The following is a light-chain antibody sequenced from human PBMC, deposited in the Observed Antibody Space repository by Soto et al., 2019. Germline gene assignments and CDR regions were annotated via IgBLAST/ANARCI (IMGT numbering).Light chain of an antibody. V-gene: IGLV2-14*01. CDR2: EVN. CDR3: SSYTSSSNYV. Sequence: QALLTHPASVCGSPGQATTISCTGTNSDIGTYNYVSWSQQHPGKAPKLMIYEVNNRPSGVSNRFSGSKSGNTASLTISGLQAEEEADYYCSSYTSSSNYVFGTGTKVTAL. CDR1: NSDIGTYNY. J-gene: IGLJ1*01.